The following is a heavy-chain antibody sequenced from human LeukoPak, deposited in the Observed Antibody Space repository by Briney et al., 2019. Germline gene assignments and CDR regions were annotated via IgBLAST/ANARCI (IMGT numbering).Heavy chain of an antibody. CDR2: ISSSSNSM. V-gene: IGHV3-48*04. CDR1: GFTFSGYF. CDR3: ARSIDYGAFDI. J-gene: IGHJ3*02. D-gene: IGHD4-17*01. Sequence: PGGSLRLSCAASGFTFSGYFMTWVRQAPGKGLEWVSYISSSSNSMYYADSVKGRFTISRDYAKNSLYLQMNILRAEDTAVYYCARSIDYGAFDIWGLGTMVTVSS.